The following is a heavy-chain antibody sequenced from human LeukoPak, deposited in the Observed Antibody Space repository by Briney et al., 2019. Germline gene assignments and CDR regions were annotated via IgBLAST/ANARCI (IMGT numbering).Heavy chain of an antibody. D-gene: IGHD4-17*01. J-gene: IGHJ4*02. CDR3: ARAMATVTTSEADY. Sequence: ASVKVSCKASGGTFSSYAISWVRQAPGQGLEWMGIINPSGGSTSYAQKFQGRVTMTRDTSTSTVYIELSSLRSEDTAVYYCARAMATVTTSEADYWGQGTLVTVSS. CDR2: INPSGGST. CDR1: GGTFSSYA. V-gene: IGHV1-46*01.